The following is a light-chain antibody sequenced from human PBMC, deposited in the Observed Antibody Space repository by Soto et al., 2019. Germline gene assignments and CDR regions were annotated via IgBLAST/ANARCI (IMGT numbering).Light chain of an antibody. CDR1: HILLQSNGHNY. V-gene: IGKV2-28*01. Sequence: DIVMTQSSRSLSVTPGEPASISFISSHILLQSNGHNYVNWYLQKPGQSPQLLIYVGSYRASGVPDRFSGSGSGTDFTLEISRVEAEDVGIYYCTQTLQIPITFGQGTRLEIK. J-gene: IGKJ5*01. CDR3: TQTLQIPIT. CDR2: VGS.